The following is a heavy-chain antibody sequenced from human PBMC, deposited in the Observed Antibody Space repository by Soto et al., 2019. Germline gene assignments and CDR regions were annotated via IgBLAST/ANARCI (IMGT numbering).Heavy chain of an antibody. D-gene: IGHD1-1*01. J-gene: IGHJ4*02. Sequence: SETLSLTCTVSGASISSYYWSWIRQDTGKGLESIGYLYYGADTKYHASLQSRVTMSVETSKYQVSLKVKSVTAADTAVYYCGGGANNWNPSDIGGQGFRVPVSS. CDR1: GASISSYY. CDR3: GGGANNWNPSDI. CDR2: LYYGADT. V-gene: IGHV4-59*01.